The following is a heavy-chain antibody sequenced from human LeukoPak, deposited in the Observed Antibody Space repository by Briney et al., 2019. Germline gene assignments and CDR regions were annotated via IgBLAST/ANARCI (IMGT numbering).Heavy chain of an antibody. CDR3: AKYYYDSSGSSPLGDY. D-gene: IGHD3-22*01. Sequence: PGGSLRLSCAASGFTFSSYAMTWVRQAPGKGLEWVSTISGSGGSTYYADSMKGRFTISRDNSKSTLYLQMNSLRAEDTAVYYCAKYYYDSSGSSPLGDYWGQGTLVTVSS. CDR1: GFTFSSYA. V-gene: IGHV3-23*01. CDR2: ISGSGGST. J-gene: IGHJ4*02.